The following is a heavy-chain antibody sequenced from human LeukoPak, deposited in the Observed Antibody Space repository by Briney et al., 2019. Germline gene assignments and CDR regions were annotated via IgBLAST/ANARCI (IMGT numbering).Heavy chain of an antibody. Sequence: SVKVSCKASGGTFSSYATSWVRQAPGQGLEWMGGIIPIFGTANYAQKFQGRVTITADESTSTAYMELSSLRSEDTAVYYCASGSMTGLHASFDYWGQGTLVTVSS. CDR2: IIPIFGTA. CDR1: GGTFSSYA. D-gene: IGHD1-14*01. CDR3: ASGSMTGLHASFDY. J-gene: IGHJ4*02. V-gene: IGHV1-69*13.